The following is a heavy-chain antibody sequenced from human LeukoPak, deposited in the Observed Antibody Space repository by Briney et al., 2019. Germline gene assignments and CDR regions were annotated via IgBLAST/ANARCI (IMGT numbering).Heavy chain of an antibody. CDR2: IYYSGST. J-gene: IGHJ6*03. Sequence: SETLSLTCTVSGGSINSYYWSWIRQPPGKGLEWIGYIYYSGSTNYNPSLKSRVTISVDTSKNQFSLKLSSVTAADTAVYYCARVVAYYYYMDVWGKGTTVTVSS. V-gene: IGHV4-59*12. CDR1: GGSINSYY. CDR3: ARVVAYYYYMDV.